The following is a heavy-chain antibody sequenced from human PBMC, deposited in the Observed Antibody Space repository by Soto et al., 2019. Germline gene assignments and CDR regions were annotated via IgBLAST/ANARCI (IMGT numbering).Heavy chain of an antibody. Sequence: SDTLSLTCTVSGGSISSFYYYWSWIRQPPGKGLEWIGYIYYSGSTYYNPSLKSRVTISVDTSKNQFSLKLSSVTAADTAVYYCARDGGPGRGDPDYWGQGTLVTVSS. D-gene: IGHD4-17*01. V-gene: IGHV4-30-4*02. CDR3: ARDGGPGRGDPDY. CDR1: GGSISSFYYY. CDR2: IYYSGST. J-gene: IGHJ4*02.